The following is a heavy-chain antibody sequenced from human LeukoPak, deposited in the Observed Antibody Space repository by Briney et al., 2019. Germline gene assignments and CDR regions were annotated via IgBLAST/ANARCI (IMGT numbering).Heavy chain of an antibody. CDR1: GFTFSSYA. J-gene: IGHJ4*02. CDR2: ISGSGGST. Sequence: GGSLRLSCAASGFTFSSYAMSWVRQAPGKGLEWVSAISGSGGSTYYADPVKGRFTISRDNSKNTLYLQMNSLRAEDTDVYYCATPYSSGWYGWAEDDYWGQGTLVSVSS. D-gene: IGHD6-19*01. CDR3: ATPYSSGWYGWAEDDY. V-gene: IGHV3-23*01.